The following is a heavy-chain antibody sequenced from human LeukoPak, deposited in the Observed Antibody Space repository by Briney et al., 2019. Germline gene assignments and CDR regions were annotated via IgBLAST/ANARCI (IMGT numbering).Heavy chain of an antibody. D-gene: IGHD6-19*01. CDR1: GFIFSRYG. CDR2: IWYDGSNK. V-gene: IGHV3-33*01. Sequence: PGGSLRLSRAPSGFIFSRYGMHWVRQAPGKGLEWVAIIWYDGSNKYYADSVKGRFTISKDNSKNTLYLQMNSLRAEDTAVYYCARDPGHSGWYGDYWGQGTLVTVSS. J-gene: IGHJ4*02. CDR3: ARDPGHSGWYGDY.